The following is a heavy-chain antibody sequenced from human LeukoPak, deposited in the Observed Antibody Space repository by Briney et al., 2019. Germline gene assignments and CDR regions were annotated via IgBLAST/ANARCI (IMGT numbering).Heavy chain of an antibody. D-gene: IGHD1-26*01. CDR3: ARLRGGSYAPDAYFYYGMDV. J-gene: IGHJ6*02. CDR1: GGSFSGYY. V-gene: IGHV4-34*01. Sequence: SETLSLTCAVYGGSFSGYYWSWIRQPPGKGLEWIGEINHSGSTNYNPSLKSRVTISVDTSKNQFSLKLRSVTASDTAVYYCARLRGGSYAPDAYFYYGMDVWGQGTTVIVSS. CDR2: INHSGST.